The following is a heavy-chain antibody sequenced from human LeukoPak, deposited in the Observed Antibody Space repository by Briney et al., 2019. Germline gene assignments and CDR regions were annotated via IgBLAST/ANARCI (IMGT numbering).Heavy chain of an antibody. CDR1: GFTFDDYA. J-gene: IGHJ4*02. CDR3: AKGHYYESSGYFDY. V-gene: IGHV3-9*01. Sequence: GGSLRLSCAASGFTFDDYAMHWVRQAPGKGLEWVSGISWNSGSIGYADSVKGRFTISRDNAKNSLYLQMNSLRAEDTALYYCAKGHYYESSGYFDYWGQGTLVTVSS. D-gene: IGHD3-22*01. CDR2: ISWNSGSI.